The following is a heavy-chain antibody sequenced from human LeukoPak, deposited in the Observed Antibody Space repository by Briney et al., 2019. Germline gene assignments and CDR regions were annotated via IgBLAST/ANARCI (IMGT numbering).Heavy chain of an antibody. V-gene: IGHV3-30*09. CDR3: ARSGYYNSGIYFDY. J-gene: IGHJ4*02. CDR2: ISNDGTNK. D-gene: IGHD3-10*01. CDR1: GFTFSSYT. Sequence: PGRSLRLSCAASGFTFSSYTMHWVRQAPGKGLEWLSVISNDGTNKYYADSVKGRYAISRDNSKNTLYLQMNSLRAEDTAVFYCARSGYYNSGIYFDYWGQGTLVTVSS.